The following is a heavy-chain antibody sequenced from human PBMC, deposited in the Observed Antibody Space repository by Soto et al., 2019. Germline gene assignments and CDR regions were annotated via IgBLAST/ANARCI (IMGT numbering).Heavy chain of an antibody. D-gene: IGHD2-15*01. CDR1: GGTFSSYA. Sequence: VQLVQSGAEVKKPGSSVKVSYKASGGTFSSYAISWVRQAPGQGLEWMGGIIPIFGTANYAQKFQGRVMITPDESTSTAYMELSSLRSEDTAVYYCARDTRLCSGGSCYFQYWGQGTLVTVSS. CDR2: IIPIFGTA. V-gene: IGHV1-69*01. J-gene: IGHJ1*01. CDR3: ARDTRLCSGGSCYFQY.